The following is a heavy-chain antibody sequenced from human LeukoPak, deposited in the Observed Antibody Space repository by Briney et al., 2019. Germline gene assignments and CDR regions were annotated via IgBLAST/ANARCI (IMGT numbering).Heavy chain of an antibody. Sequence: SETLSLTCAVYGGSFSGYYWSWIRQPPGKGREWIGEINHSGSTNYNPSLKSRVTISVDTSKNQFCLKLSSVTAADTAVYYCARTIMVYALYYYYYMDVWGKGTTVTVSS. CDR3: ARTIMVYALYYYYYMDV. CDR1: GGSFSGYY. CDR2: INHSGST. V-gene: IGHV4-34*01. J-gene: IGHJ6*03. D-gene: IGHD2-8*01.